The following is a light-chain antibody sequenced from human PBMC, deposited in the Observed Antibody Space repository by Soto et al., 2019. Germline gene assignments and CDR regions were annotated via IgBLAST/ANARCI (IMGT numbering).Light chain of an antibody. J-gene: IGKJ3*01. CDR2: AAS. CDR3: QQSYSNPGVT. CDR1: QSISSY. V-gene: IGKV1-39*01. Sequence: DIQMTQSPSSLSASVGDRVTITCRASQSISSYLNWYQQKPGKAPKLLIYAASSLQSGVPSRFSGSGSGTDFTLTISSLQPEDFATYYCQQSYSNPGVTLGPGTKVDIK.